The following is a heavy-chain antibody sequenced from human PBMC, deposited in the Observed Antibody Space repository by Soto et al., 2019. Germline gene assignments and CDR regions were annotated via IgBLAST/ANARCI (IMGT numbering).Heavy chain of an antibody. D-gene: IGHD4-17*01. CDR1: GGSISSYY. CDR2: IYYSGST. CDR3: ARYAVTTAFDI. V-gene: IGHV4-59*08. Sequence: SETLSLTCTVSGGSISSYYWSWIRQPPGKGLEWIGYIYYSGSTNYNPSLKSRVTISVDTSKNQFSLKLSSVTAADTAVYYCARYAVTTAFDIWGQGTMVTVSS. J-gene: IGHJ3*02.